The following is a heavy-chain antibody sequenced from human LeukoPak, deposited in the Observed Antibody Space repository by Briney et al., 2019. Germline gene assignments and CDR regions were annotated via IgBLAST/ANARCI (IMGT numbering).Heavy chain of an antibody. D-gene: IGHD3/OR15-3a*01. CDR3: ARARRMDNFDY. V-gene: IGHV4-61*02. CDR2: IYTSGTT. Sequence: SETLSLTCTVSGGSISSGSYYWSWIRQPAGKGLEWIGRIYTSGTTNYNPSLKSRVTISVDTSKNQFSLKLSSVTAADTAVYYCARARRMDNFDYWGQGTLVTVSS. CDR1: GGSISSGSYY. J-gene: IGHJ4*02.